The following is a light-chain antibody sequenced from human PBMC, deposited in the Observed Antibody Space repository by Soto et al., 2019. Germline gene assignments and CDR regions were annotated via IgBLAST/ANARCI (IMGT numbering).Light chain of an antibody. CDR1: QSIRYY. V-gene: IGKV1-5*01. CDR2: GAS. CDR3: QQHNSYSQT. Sequence: DLQLTQSPPTLSASVGDRVTITCRASQSIRYYLAWYQQLPGTAPKLLIYGASSLQSGVPSRFSGSGSGTECAFTISSLQPDDVATYFCQQHNSYSQTFGQGTKVEIK. J-gene: IGKJ1*01.